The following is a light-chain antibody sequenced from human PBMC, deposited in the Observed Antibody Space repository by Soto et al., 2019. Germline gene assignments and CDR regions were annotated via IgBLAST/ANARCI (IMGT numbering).Light chain of an antibody. CDR1: QSVDRS. CDR2: HAT. J-gene: IGKJ5*01. V-gene: IGKV3-11*01. CDR3: QHYKNWPPIT. Sequence: ESILTQSPATLSLSPGERATLSCRASQSVDRSLVWYQEKPGQATRLIVYHATNRATGIPARFSGSGSGTDFNLNIDSVEADDFAVYFCQHYKNWPPITFGQGTRRDIK.